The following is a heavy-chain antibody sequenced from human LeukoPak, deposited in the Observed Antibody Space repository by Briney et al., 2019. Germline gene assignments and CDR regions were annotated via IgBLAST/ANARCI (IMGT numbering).Heavy chain of an antibody. CDR1: GFTFSSYA. J-gene: IGHJ4*02. Sequence: GGSLRLSCAASGFTFSSYAMSWVRQAPGRGLEWVSAISGSGGSTYYADSVKGRFTISRDNSKNTLYLQMNSLRAEDTAVYYCAKSPAIAAAGTRDDYWGQGTLVTVSS. CDR3: AKSPAIAAAGTRDDY. CDR2: ISGSGGST. V-gene: IGHV3-23*01. D-gene: IGHD6-13*01.